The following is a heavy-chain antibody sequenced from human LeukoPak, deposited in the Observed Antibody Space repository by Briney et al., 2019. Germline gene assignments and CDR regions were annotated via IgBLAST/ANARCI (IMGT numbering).Heavy chain of an antibody. V-gene: IGHV3-30*18. CDR3: AKGDLSGSYGFDY. J-gene: IGHJ4*02. D-gene: IGHD1-26*01. Sequence: GGSLRLSCAASGFTFSSYGMHWVRQAPGKGLEWVAVISYDGSKKYYADSVKGRFTISRDNSKNTLYLQMNSLRAEDTAVYYCAKGDLSGSYGFDYWGQGTLVTVSS. CDR2: ISYDGSKK. CDR1: GFTFSSYG.